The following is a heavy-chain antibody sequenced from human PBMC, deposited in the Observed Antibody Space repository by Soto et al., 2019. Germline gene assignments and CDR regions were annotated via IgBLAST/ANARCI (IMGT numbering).Heavy chain of an antibody. CDR3: VKDDGGYPSTAPH. D-gene: IGHD4-17*01. CDR2: ISGSGDTT. CDR1: GITISNYP. V-gene: IGHV3-23*04. J-gene: IGHJ4*02. Sequence: EVRLVESGGGLVQPGASLRLSCAASGITISNYPMSWVRQAPGKGLDWVSGISGSGDTTYYADSAKGRFTISKDISKNSLFLQLDSLRVEDSALYFCVKDDGGYPSTAPHWGQGTLVTVSP.